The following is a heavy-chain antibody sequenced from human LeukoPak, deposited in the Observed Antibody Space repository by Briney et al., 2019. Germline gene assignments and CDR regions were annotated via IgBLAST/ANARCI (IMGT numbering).Heavy chain of an antibody. CDR3: AKEYCPISSYYAEDSVFDI. D-gene: IGHD2/OR15-2a*01. CDR2: ISSSGSTI. CDR1: GFTFSDYY. J-gene: IGHJ3*02. Sequence: GGSLRLSCAASGFTFSDYYMSWIRQAPGKGLEWVSYISSSGSTIYYADSVKGRFTISRDNAKNSLYLQMNSLRAEDTAVYYCAKEYCPISSYYAEDSVFDIWGQGTMVTVSS. V-gene: IGHV3-11*01.